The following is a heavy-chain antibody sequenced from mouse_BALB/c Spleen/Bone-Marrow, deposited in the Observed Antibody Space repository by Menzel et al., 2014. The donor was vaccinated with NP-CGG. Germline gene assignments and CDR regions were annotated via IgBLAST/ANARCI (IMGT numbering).Heavy chain of an antibody. CDR2: IDPYYGGT. CDR3: TRDDSPYWYFDV. CDR1: GYSFTAYN. J-gene: IGHJ1*01. D-gene: IGHD2-4*01. Sequence: EVKLVESGPELEKPGASVKISCKASGYSFTAYNMNWVKRSNGKSLEWIGSIDPYYGGTSYNQKFKGKATLTVDKSSSTAYMQLKNLTSEDSAVYYCTRDDSPYWYFDVWGAGTTVTVSS. V-gene: IGHV1-39*01.